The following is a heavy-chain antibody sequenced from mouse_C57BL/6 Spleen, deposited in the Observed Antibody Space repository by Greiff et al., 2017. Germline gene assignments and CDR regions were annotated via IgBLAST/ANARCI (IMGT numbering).Heavy chain of an antibody. CDR3: ARSIIYYGNYEFAY. J-gene: IGHJ3*01. Sequence: QVQLQQPGAELVKPGASVKLSCKASGYTFTSYWMHWVKQRPGQGLEWIGMIHPNSGSTNYNEKFKSKATLTVDKSSSTAYMQLSSLTSEDSAVYYCARSIIYYGNYEFAYWGQGTLVTVSA. CDR1: GYTFTSYW. D-gene: IGHD2-1*01. CDR2: IHPNSGST. V-gene: IGHV1-64*01.